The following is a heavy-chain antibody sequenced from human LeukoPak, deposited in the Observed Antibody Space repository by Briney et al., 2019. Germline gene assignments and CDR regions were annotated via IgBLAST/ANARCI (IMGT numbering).Heavy chain of an antibody. J-gene: IGHJ6*02. CDR2: MNPNSGNT. Sequence: ASVKVSCKASGYTFTSYDINWVRQATGQGLEWMGWMNPNSGNTGYAQKFQGRATMTRNTSISTAYMELSSLRSEDTAVYYCARSNYLNYYYYGMDVWGQGTTVTVSS. CDR1: GYTFTSYD. D-gene: IGHD4/OR15-4a*01. CDR3: ARSNYLNYYYYGMDV. V-gene: IGHV1-8*01.